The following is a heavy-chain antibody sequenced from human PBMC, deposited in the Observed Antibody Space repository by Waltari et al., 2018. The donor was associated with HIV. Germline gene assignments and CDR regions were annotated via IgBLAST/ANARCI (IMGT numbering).Heavy chain of an antibody. J-gene: IGHJ4*02. CDR3: ARTPYDTSGYCFDY. D-gene: IGHD3-22*01. CDR1: GFIFRSYG. Sequence: QVQLVEAGGGVVQPGRSLRLSCTASGFIFRSYGMHWVRQAPGKGLEWVAVVWYDGNNKYYADSVKGRFTISRDNSKNTLYLQMNNLRVEDTAVYYCARTPYDTSGYCFDYWGQGTLVTVSS. CDR2: VWYDGNNK. V-gene: IGHV3-33*01.